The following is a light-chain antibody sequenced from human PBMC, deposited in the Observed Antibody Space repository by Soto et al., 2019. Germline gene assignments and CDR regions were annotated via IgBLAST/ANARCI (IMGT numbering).Light chain of an antibody. V-gene: IGLV2-14*01. CDR1: SSDVGGYNY. CDR2: EVS. CDR3: SSYTSCSTPV. J-gene: IGLJ2*01. Sequence: QSALTQPASVSGSPGQSITISCTGTSSDVGGYNYVSWYQQHPGKAPKLMIYEVSNRPSGVSNRFSGSKSGNTASLTISGLLAEDEADYYCSSYTSCSTPVFGGGIKLTVL.